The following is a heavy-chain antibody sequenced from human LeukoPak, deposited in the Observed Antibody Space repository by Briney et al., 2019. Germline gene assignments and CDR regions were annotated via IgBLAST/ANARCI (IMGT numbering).Heavy chain of an antibody. CDR2: IYSGGST. CDR3: ARRARYRGGDCYYFDY. V-gene: IGHV3-53*01. J-gene: IGHJ4*02. D-gene: IGHD2-21*02. Sequence: GGSLRLSCAASGFTVSSNYMSWVRQAPGKGLEWVSVIYSGGSTYYADSVKGRFTISRDNSKNTLYLQMNSLRAEDTAVYYCARRARYRGGDCYYFDYRGQGTLVTVSS. CDR1: GFTVSSNY.